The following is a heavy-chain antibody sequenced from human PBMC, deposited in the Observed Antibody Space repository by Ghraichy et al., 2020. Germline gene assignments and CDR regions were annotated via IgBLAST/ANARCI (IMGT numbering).Heavy chain of an antibody. Sequence: LSLTCTVSGGSISGYYWSCIRQPAGKGLEWIGRVYFSGSTNYNPSLKSRVTMSVDTSKNQFSLKLNSVTAADTAVYYCARGGYATSSGGSWFDPWGQGTLVTVSS. CDR2: VYFSGST. D-gene: IGHD1-26*01. CDR1: GGSISGYY. CDR3: ARGGYATSSGGSWFDP. J-gene: IGHJ5*02. V-gene: IGHV4-4*07.